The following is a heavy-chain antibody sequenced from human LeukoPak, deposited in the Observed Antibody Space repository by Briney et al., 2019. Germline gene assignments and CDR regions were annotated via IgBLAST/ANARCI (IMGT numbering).Heavy chain of an antibody. V-gene: IGHV3-74*01. J-gene: IGHJ6*02. CDR3: ARDAVDTANAV. CDR1: GFTFTTYC. Sequence: GGSLRLSCAASGFTFTTYCMHWVRQAPGKGLVWVSHINSDGSITSYADSVKGRFTISRDNAKNTLYLQMNSLRAEDTAVYYCARDAVDTANAVWGQGTTVTVSS. CDR2: INSDGSIT. D-gene: IGHD5-18*01.